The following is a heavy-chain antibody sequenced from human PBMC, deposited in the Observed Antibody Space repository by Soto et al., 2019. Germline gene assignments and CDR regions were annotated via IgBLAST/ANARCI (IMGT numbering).Heavy chain of an antibody. Sequence: GGSLRLSCAASVFTFSSYGMHWVRQAPGKGLEWVAVISYDGSNKYYADSVKGRFTISRDNSKNTLYLQMNSLRAEDTAVYYCAKATRQRRLHGSGSYYFDYWGQGTLVTVSS. V-gene: IGHV3-30*18. CDR1: VFTFSSYG. CDR3: AKATRQRRLHGSGSYYFDY. D-gene: IGHD3-10*01. CDR2: ISYDGSNK. J-gene: IGHJ4*02.